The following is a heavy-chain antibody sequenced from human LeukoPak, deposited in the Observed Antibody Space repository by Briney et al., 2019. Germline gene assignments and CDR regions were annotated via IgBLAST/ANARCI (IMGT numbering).Heavy chain of an antibody. CDR3: ARPSRQLGATVFDWFDP. D-gene: IGHD1-26*01. V-gene: IGHV3-11*04. J-gene: IGHJ5*02. Sequence: GGSLRLSCAASGFTFSDYYMSWIRQAPGKGLEWVSYISSSGSTIYYADSVKGRFTISRDNAKNSLYLQMNSLRAEDTAVYYCARPSRQLGATVFDWFDPWGQGTLVTVSS. CDR2: ISSSGSTI. CDR1: GFTFSDYY.